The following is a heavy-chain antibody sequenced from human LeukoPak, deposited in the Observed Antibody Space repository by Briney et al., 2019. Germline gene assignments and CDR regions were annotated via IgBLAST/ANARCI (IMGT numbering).Heavy chain of an antibody. CDR3: AAAGYCSGGSCLNWFDP. CDR1: GYTFTGYY. Sequence: ASVKVSCKASGYTFTGYYMHWVRQAPGQGLEWMGWINPNSGGTNYAQKFQGRVTMTRDTSISTAYMELSGLRSDDTAVYYCAAAGYCSGGSCLNWFDPWGQGTLVTVSS. V-gene: IGHV1-2*02. J-gene: IGHJ5*02. D-gene: IGHD2-15*01. CDR2: INPNSGGT.